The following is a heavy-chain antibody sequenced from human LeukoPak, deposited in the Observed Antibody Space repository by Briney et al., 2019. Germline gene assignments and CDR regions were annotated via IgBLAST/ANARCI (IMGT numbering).Heavy chain of an antibody. CDR3: ARYGNAFDY. V-gene: IGHV3-30*02. J-gene: IGHJ4*02. CDR2: IRYDGTNK. Sequence: GGSLRLSCAASGFTFSRYGMHWVRQAPGRGLEWVAFIRYDGTNKHYADSVKGRFAISRDNSKHALYLQMNSLRAEDTAVYYCARYGNAFDYWGQGTLVTISS. D-gene: IGHD4-17*01. CDR1: GFTFSRYG.